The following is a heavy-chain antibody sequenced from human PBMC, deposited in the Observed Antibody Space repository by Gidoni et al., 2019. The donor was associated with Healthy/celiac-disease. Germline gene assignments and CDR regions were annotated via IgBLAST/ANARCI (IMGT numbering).Heavy chain of an antibody. V-gene: IGHV4-34*01. CDR3: ARGRRYCSSTSCHNWFDP. CDR1: GGSFSGYY. CDR2: INHSGST. J-gene: IGHJ5*02. Sequence: QVQLQQWGAGLLKPSETLSLTCAVYGGSFSGYYWSGIRQPPGKGLEWIGEINHSGSTNYNPSLKSRVTISVDTSKNQFSLKLSSVTAADTAVYYCARGRRYCSSTSCHNWFDPWGQGTLVTVSS. D-gene: IGHD2-2*01.